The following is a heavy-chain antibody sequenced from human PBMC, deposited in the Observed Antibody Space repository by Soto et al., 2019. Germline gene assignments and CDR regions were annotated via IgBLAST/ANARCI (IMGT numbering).Heavy chain of an antibody. CDR2: ISVSDAFI. D-gene: IGHD1-20*01. J-gene: IGHJ4*02. CDR3: TRETVAGITGLDY. CDR1: GFNVGAFA. V-gene: IGHV3-23*01. Sequence: LRLSCAASGFNVGAFAVNWVRQAPGKGLEWVSGISVSDAFIYYADSVRGRFSISRDASENILYLQMSSLRVDDTALYYCTRETVAGITGLDYWGPGTLVTVSS.